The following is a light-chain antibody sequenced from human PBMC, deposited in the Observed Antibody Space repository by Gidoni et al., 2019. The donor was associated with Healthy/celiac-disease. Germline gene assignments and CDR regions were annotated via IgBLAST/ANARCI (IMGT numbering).Light chain of an antibody. V-gene: IGKV3-11*01. Sequence: DIVLTQSPATLSLSPWERATLSCRASQSVSSYLAWYQQKPGQAPRLLIYDASNRATGSPARLSGSGSGTDCTLTISSLEPEDVAVYYCQQRSNWPPLLTFGGGTKVEIK. CDR2: DAS. J-gene: IGKJ4*01. CDR1: QSVSSY. CDR3: QQRSNWPPLLT.